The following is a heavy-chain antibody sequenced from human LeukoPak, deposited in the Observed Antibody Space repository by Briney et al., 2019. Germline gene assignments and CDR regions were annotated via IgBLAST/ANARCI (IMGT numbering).Heavy chain of an antibody. CDR2: ISWNSGSI. CDR1: GFTFDDYA. J-gene: IGHJ4*02. D-gene: IGHD1-26*01. Sequence: GGSLRLSCAASGFTFDDYAMHWVRQAPGKGLEWVSGISWNSGSIGYADSVKGRFTISRDNAKNSLYLQMNSLRTEDTAVYYCANKGALVGATTGDYWGQGTLVTVSS. V-gene: IGHV3-9*01. CDR3: ANKGALVGATTGDY.